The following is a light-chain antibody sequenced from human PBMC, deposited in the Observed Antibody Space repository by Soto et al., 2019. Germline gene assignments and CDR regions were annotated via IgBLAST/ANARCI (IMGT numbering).Light chain of an antibody. CDR3: SSYTSSSTEV. CDR1: SSDVGGYNY. J-gene: IGLJ1*01. CDR2: DVS. Sequence: QSVLTQPASVSGSPGQSITISCTGTSSDVGGYNYVSWYQQHPGKAPKLMIYDVSNRPSGVSNRFSGSKSGNTASLTISGLQAEDEADYYCSSYTSSSTEVFGTATKVTVV. V-gene: IGLV2-14*01.